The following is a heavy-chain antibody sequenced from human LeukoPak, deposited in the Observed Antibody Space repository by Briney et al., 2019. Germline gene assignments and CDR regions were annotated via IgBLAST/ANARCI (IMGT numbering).Heavy chain of an antibody. Sequence: ASVKVSCKASGYTFTSYGISWVRQAPGQGLEWMGWISAYNGNTNYAQKLQGRVTMTTDTSTSTACMELRSLRSDDTAVYYCARRPREVYSSGWYPDYWGQGTLVTVSS. CDR2: ISAYNGNT. V-gene: IGHV1-18*01. CDR3: ARRPREVYSSGWYPDY. D-gene: IGHD6-19*01. CDR1: GYTFTSYG. J-gene: IGHJ4*02.